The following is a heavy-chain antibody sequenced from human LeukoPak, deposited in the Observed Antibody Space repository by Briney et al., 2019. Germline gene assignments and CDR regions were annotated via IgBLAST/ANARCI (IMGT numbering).Heavy chain of an antibody. Sequence: SETLSLTCTVSGGSITSYYWSWIRQPPGKGLEWIGYIYYSGTTNYNPPLKSRVTISVDTSKNQFSLKLSSVTAADTAVYYCARGAVGATTPFDYWGQGTLVTVSS. CDR3: ARGAVGATTPFDY. D-gene: IGHD1-26*01. V-gene: IGHV4-59*12. CDR1: GGSITSYY. CDR2: IYYSGTT. J-gene: IGHJ4*02.